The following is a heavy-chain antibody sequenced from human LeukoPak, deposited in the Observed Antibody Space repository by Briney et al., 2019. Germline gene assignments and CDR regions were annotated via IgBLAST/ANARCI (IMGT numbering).Heavy chain of an antibody. CDR2: ISCISSTI. CDR1: GLSFSSNS. Sequence: GRSLRLSCAASGLSFSSNSMSWVRQAPGKGLEGVSYISCISSTIYYADSVQGRFTISRDNAKHSLHLQMNSLRAEDTAVYYCVTNFAPDVDWGQGTLVTVSS. J-gene: IGHJ4*02. D-gene: IGHD3-9*01. V-gene: IGHV3-48*01. CDR3: VTNFAPDVD.